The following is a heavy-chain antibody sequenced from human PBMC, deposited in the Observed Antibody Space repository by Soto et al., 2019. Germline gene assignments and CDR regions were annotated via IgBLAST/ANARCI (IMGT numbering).Heavy chain of an antibody. CDR2: VSGGGSYT. Sequence: GGSLRLSCASSVFTFISYAMSWVRQAPGKGLEWVSAVSGGGSYTYYADSVRGHFTISRDNSKNTLYLQMSSLSAEDTALYYCARDGMTTGDTWGPGTLVTVYS. D-gene: IGHD2-21*02. J-gene: IGHJ4*02. V-gene: IGHV3-23*01. CDR3: ARDGMTTGDT. CDR1: VFTFISYA.